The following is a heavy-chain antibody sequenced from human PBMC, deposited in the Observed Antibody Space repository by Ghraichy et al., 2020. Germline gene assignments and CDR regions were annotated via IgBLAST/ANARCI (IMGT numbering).Heavy chain of an antibody. CDR1: GGSFSGYY. J-gene: IGHJ5*02. D-gene: IGHD2-15*01. V-gene: IGHV4-34*01. CDR3: ARGLGYCSGGSCYKRGWFDP. CDR2: INHSGST. Sequence: SETLSLTCAVYGGSFSGYYWSWIRQPPGKGLEWIGEINHSGSTNYNPSLKSRVTISVDTSKNQFSLKLSSVTAADTAVYYCARGLGYCSGGSCYKRGWFDPLGQGTLVTVSS.